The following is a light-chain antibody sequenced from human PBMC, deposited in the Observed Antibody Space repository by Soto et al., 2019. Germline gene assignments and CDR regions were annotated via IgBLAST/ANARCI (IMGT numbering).Light chain of an antibody. V-gene: IGLV2-14*01. CDR2: DVS. CDR3: SSYTSTNSWV. J-gene: IGLJ3*02. CDR1: SSDVGGYNY. Sequence: QSALTQSASVSGSPGQSITISCTGTSSDVGGYNYVSWYQQHPGKAPKLIIYDVSNRPSGVSTRFSGSKSGNTASLTISGLTAEAEADYSCSSYTSTNSWVFGGGTKLTVL.